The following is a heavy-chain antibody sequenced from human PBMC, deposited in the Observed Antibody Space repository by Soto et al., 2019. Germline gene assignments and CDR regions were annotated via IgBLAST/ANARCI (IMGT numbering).Heavy chain of an antibody. CDR3: ASTVLRYFDWYNAFDI. CDR1: GGSISSSSYY. Sequence: SETLSLTCTVSGGSISSSSYYWGWIRQPPGKGLEWIGSTYYSGSTYYNPSLKSRVTISVDTSKNQFSLKLSSVTAADTAVYYCASTVLRYFDWYNAFDIWGQGTMVTFSS. D-gene: IGHD3-9*01. CDR2: TYYSGST. J-gene: IGHJ3*02. V-gene: IGHV4-39*01.